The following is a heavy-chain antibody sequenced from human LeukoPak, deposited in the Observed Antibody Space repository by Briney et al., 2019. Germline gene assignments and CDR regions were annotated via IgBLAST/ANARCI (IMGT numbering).Heavy chain of an antibody. Sequence: GASVIVSCKASGYTFTGYYMNWVPQAPGQGLEWMGWINPNSGGTNYAQKFQGRVTMTRDTSISTAYMELSSLRSDDTAVYYCARAGVAEACDYWGQGTLVTVSS. CDR3: ARAGVAEACDY. J-gene: IGHJ4*02. CDR1: GYTFTGYY. V-gene: IGHV1-2*02. CDR2: INPNSGGT. D-gene: IGHD6-19*01.